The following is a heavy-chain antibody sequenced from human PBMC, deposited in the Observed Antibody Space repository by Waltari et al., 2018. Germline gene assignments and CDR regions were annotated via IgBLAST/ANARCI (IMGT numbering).Heavy chain of an antibody. D-gene: IGHD2-2*01. Sequence: QVQLVQSGAEVKKPGASVKVSCQASGYPFTSYGISWVRQAPGQGLEWMGWINTRNGNTNYAQEFQGRVTMTTGRSTNTAYIDLRSLRSDDTAIYYCARVVIAPAAIDYWGQGTLVTVSS. CDR2: INTRNGNT. CDR1: GYPFTSYG. J-gene: IGHJ4*02. CDR3: ARVVIAPAAIDY. V-gene: IGHV1-18*01.